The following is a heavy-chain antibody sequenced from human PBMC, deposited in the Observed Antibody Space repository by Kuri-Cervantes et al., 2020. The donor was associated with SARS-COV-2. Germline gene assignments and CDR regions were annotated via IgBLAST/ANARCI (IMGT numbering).Heavy chain of an antibody. J-gene: IGHJ1*01. CDR1: GGTFSSYA. D-gene: IGHD6-13*01. CDR2: IYPGDSDT. Sequence: KVSCKASGGTFSSYAISWVRQMPGKGLEWMGIIYPGDSDTRYSPSFQGQVTISADKSISTAYLQWSSLKASDTAMYYCARSGYSSSWYNWGQGTLVTVSS. CDR3: ARSGYSSSWYN. V-gene: IGHV5-51*01.